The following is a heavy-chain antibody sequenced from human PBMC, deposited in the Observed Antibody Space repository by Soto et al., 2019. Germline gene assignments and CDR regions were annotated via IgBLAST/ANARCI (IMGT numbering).Heavy chain of an antibody. CDR2: INPKSGGT. CDR1: GYSFTDYH. V-gene: IGHV1-2*04. J-gene: IGHJ6*02. CDR3: ARGDSTDCSNGVCSLFYIHDMDV. Sequence: ASVKVSCKASGYSFTDYHIHWVRQGPGQGREWLGRINPKSGGTSTAQKFQGWVTMTTDTSISTASMELTRLTSDDTAIYYCARGDSTDCSNGVCSLFYIHDMDVWGQGTTVTVSS. D-gene: IGHD2-8*01.